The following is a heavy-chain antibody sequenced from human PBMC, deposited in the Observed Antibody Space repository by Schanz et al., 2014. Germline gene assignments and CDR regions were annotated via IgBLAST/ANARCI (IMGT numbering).Heavy chain of an antibody. CDR2: MIGSGSSV. Sequence: EVQLLESGGGLVQPGGSLRLSCAASGFGFDDYAMSWVRQAPGKGLEWVSRMIGSGSSVFYADSVKGRFTISRDNLKNTVYLQMNSLRAGDTAVYYCARGTDTAMEHRPFDYWGQGTLVTVSS. V-gene: IGHV3-23*01. CDR1: GFGFDDYA. D-gene: IGHD5-18*01. J-gene: IGHJ4*02. CDR3: ARGTDTAMEHRPFDY.